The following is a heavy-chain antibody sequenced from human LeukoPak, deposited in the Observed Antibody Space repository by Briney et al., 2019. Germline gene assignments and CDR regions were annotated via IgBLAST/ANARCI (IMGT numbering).Heavy chain of an antibody. J-gene: IGHJ5*02. D-gene: IGHD6-13*01. CDR2: NSGENGNT. CDR3: ARGSSSWYRHTWSDP. Sequence: ASVTVSCKASVYTVTSYGIMWVRQPPAQGLEGMGWNSGENGNTNNAKKLQGRVTMTKETSTRTAYWKLRSLRSDDTAVYYCARGSSSWYRHTWSDPWGQGTLVTASS. CDR1: VYTVTSYG. V-gene: IGHV1-18*01.